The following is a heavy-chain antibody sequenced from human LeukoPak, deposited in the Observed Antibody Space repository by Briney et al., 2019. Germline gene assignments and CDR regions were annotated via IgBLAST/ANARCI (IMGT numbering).Heavy chain of an antibody. Sequence: SETLSLTCTVSGGSISSGGYYWSWIRQHPGKGLEWIGYIYYSGSTYYNPSLKSRVTISVDTSKSQFSLRLSSVTAADTAVYYCARASHGSNSEFDYWGQGTLVTVSS. D-gene: IGHD4-23*01. V-gene: IGHV4-31*03. CDR1: GGSISSGGYY. CDR3: ARASHGSNSEFDY. J-gene: IGHJ4*02. CDR2: IYYSGST.